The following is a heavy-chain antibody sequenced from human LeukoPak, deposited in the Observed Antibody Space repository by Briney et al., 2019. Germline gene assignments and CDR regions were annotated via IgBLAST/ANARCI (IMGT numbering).Heavy chain of an antibody. J-gene: IGHJ1*01. Sequence: GGSLRLSCAASGFTFSSYSMNWVRQAPGKGLEWVSYISSSSSTIYYADSVKGRFTISRDNAKNSLYLQMNSLRAEDTAVYYCARGGYSSSWPQAQSDEYFQHWGQGTLVTVSS. CDR2: ISSSSSTI. V-gene: IGHV3-48*01. CDR3: ARGGYSSSWPQAQSDEYFQH. CDR1: GFTFSSYS. D-gene: IGHD6-13*01.